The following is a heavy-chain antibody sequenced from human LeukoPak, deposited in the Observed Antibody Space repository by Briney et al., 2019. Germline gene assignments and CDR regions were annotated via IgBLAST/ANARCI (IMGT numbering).Heavy chain of an antibody. D-gene: IGHD3-22*01. CDR3: AKDSNYDSSGYYSGPDAFDI. CDR1: GFTFSSYW. CDR2: ISGSGGST. V-gene: IGHV3-23*01. J-gene: IGHJ3*02. Sequence: PGGSLRLSWAASGFTFSSYWMHWVRQAPGKGLEWVSAISGSGGSTYYADSVKGRFTISRDNSKNTLYLQMNSLRAEDTAVYYCAKDSNYDSSGYYSGPDAFDIWGQGTMVTVSS.